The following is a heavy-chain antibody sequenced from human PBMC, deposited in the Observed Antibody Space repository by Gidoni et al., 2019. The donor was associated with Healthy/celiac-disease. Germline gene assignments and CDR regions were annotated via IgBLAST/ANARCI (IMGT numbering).Heavy chain of an antibody. V-gene: IGHV4-30-2*01. CDR1: GGSISSGGSS. Sequence: QLQLQESGSGLVKPSQTLSLTCAVSGGSISSGGSSWSWIRQPPGKGLEWIGYIYHSGSTYYNPSLKSRVTISVDRSKNQFSLKLSSVTAADTAVYYCARDGGYCSGGSCQNWYFDLWGRGTLVTVSS. D-gene: IGHD2-15*01. CDR3: ARDGGYCSGGSCQNWYFDL. J-gene: IGHJ2*01. CDR2: IYHSGST.